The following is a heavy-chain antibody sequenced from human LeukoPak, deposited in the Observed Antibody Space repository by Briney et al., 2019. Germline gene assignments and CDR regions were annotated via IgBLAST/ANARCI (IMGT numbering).Heavy chain of an antibody. V-gene: IGHV3-23*01. J-gene: IGHJ4*02. D-gene: IGHD3-22*01. CDR3: AKDMRGYHRPIDY. CDR2: IGGGGGIT. CDR1: EFTFSNYA. Sequence: GGSLRLSCIGSEFTFSNYAMSWVRQAPGKGLEWVSGIGGGGGITDYAESVRGRFTISRDNSKNTLYLQMDSLRAEDTAVYYCAKDMRGYHRPIDYWGQGTLVTVSS.